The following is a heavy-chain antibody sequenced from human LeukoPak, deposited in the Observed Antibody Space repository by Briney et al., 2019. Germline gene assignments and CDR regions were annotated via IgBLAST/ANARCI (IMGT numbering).Heavy chain of an antibody. J-gene: IGHJ6*03. CDR2: IYHSGST. CDR1: GYSISSGYY. V-gene: IGHV4-38-2*02. CDR3: ARVRRCSGGSCYPYHYYYMDV. D-gene: IGHD2-15*01. Sequence: PSETLSLTCTVSGYSISSGYYWGWIRQPPGKGLEWIGSIYHSGSTYYNPSLKSRVTISVDTSKNQFSLKLSSVTAADTAVYYCARVRRCSGGSCYPYHYYYMDVWGKGTTVTVSS.